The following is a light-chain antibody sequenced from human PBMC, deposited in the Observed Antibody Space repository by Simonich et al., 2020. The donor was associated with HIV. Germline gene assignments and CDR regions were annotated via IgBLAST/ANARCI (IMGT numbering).Light chain of an antibody. CDR1: QSILYNSNNKSY. CDR2: WAS. V-gene: IGKV4-1*01. Sequence: DFVMTQSPDSLAVSLGERATINCKSSQSILYNSNNKSYLAWYQQKPGQPPKLLIYWASTRESGVPDRVSGSGSGTDFTLTISSLQAEDVAVYYCQQYYSTPTFGQGTKLEIK. J-gene: IGKJ2*01. CDR3: QQYYSTPT.